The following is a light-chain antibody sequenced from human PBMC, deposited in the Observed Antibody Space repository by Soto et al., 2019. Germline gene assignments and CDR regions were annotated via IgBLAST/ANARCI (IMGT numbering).Light chain of an antibody. Sequence: QSVLTQPRSVSGSPGQSVTVSCTGTSSDVGGHDYVSWYQHHPGKAPKLIIYDVTKRPSGVPDRFSGSKSGNTASLTISGLQAEDEADYHCCSYADNYFYVFGGGTKVTVL. V-gene: IGLV2-11*01. CDR3: CSYADNYFYV. CDR1: SSDVGGHDY. CDR2: DVT. J-gene: IGLJ1*01.